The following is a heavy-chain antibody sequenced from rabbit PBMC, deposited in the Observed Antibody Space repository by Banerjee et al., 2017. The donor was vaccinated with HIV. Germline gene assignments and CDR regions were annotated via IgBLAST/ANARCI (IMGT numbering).Heavy chain of an antibody. V-gene: IGHV1S45*01. CDR3: ARSDVGSSGYGAFDP. CDR2: INTSSGNT. J-gene: IGHJ2*01. CDR1: GFSFSYKYV. Sequence: QEQLVESGGGLVKPEGSLTLTCTASGFSFSYKYVMCWVRQAPGKGLEWIACINTSSGNTVYASWAKGRFTISKTSSTTVTLQMTSLTAADTATYFCARSDVGSSGYGAFDPWGPGTLVTVS. D-gene: IGHD1-1*01.